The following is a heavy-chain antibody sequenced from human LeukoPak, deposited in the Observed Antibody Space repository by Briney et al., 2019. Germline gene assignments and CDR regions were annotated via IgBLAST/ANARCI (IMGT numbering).Heavy chain of an antibody. CDR3: ARVRSDWNVRVFDY. J-gene: IGHJ4*02. CDR2: ISGSGGST. CDR1: GFTFSSYS. V-gene: IGHV3-23*01. D-gene: IGHD1-1*01. Sequence: GSLRLSCAASGFTFSSYSVNWVRQAPGKGLEWVSSISGSGGSTYYADSVKGRFTISRDNSKNTLFLQMNSLRAEDTAVYYCARVRSDWNVRVFDYWGQGTLVTVSS.